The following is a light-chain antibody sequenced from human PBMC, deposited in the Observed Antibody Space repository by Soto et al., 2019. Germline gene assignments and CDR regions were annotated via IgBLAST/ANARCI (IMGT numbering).Light chain of an antibody. CDR3: QQRSNWIT. J-gene: IGKJ5*01. CDR2: DAS. CDR1: QSVSSY. Sequence: EIVCTQSPATLSLSPGERATLSCRASQSVSSYLAWYQQKPGQAPRLLIYDASNRATGIPARFSGSGSGTDFTLTISSLEPEDFAVYYCQQRSNWITFGQGTRLEIK. V-gene: IGKV3-11*01.